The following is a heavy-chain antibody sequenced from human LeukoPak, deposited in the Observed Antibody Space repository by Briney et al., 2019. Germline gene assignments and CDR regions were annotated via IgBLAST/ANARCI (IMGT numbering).Heavy chain of an antibody. CDR3: ARESVDWFDP. CDR2: ISSSGSTK. J-gene: IGHJ5*02. V-gene: IGHV3-48*03. Sequence: PGGSLRLSCAASGFTFSSYEMNWVRQAPGKGLEWVSYISSSGSTKYYADSVKGRFTISRGNAKNSLYLQMNSLRAEDTAVYYCARESVDWFDPWGREPWSPSPQ. CDR1: GFTFSSYE.